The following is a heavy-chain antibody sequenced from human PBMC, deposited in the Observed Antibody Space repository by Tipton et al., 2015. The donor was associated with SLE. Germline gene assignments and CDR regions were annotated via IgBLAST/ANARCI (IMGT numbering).Heavy chain of an antibody. CDR2: AYYRGNT. Sequence: TLSLTCAVSGGSISSGGYSWSWIRQPPGKGLEWIGIAYYRGNTYYNPSLKSRVTISVDTSKNQFSLKLSSVTAADTAVYYCARGILEPFDYWGQGTLVTVSS. CDR1: GGSISSGGYS. J-gene: IGHJ4*02. CDR3: ARGILEPFDY. V-gene: IGHV4-30-2*03. D-gene: IGHD3-3*01.